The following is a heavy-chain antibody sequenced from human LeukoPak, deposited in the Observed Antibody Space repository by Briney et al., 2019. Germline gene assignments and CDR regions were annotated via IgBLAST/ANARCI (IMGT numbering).Heavy chain of an antibody. CDR1: GFTFGNYA. D-gene: IGHD3-10*01. V-gene: IGHV3-23*01. CDR3: AKKGGSGNYYNHFDY. Sequence: GRSLRLSCAASGFTFGNYAMSWVRQAPGKGLEWVSAISHTGGYTYYADSVKGRFTISRDNSKNTLYLQMNNLRAEDTAVYYCAKKGGSGNYYNHFDYWGQGTLVTVSS. J-gene: IGHJ4*02. CDR2: ISHTGGYT.